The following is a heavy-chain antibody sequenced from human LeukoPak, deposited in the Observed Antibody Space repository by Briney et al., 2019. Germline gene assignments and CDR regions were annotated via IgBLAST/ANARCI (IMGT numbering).Heavy chain of an antibody. D-gene: IGHD1-1*01. CDR2: INAGNGNT. CDR1: GYTFTSYA. J-gene: IGHJ4*02. CDR3: ARLVRYNGNEGDYFDY. V-gene: IGHV1-3*01. Sequence: ASVKVSCKASGYTFTSYAMHWVRQAPGQRLEWMGWINAGNGNTKYSQKFQGRVTITRDTSASTAYMELSSLRSEDTAVYYCARLVRYNGNEGDYFDYWGQGTLVTVSS.